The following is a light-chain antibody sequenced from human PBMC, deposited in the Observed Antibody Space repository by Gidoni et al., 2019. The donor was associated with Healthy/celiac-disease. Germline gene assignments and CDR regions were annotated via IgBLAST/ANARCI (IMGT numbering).Light chain of an antibody. V-gene: IGLV3-25*03. Sequence: SYELTQPPSVSVSPGQTARITCSEDELPKQYAYWYQQKPGQAPVLVIYKDSERPSGIPERFSGSSSGTTGTLTISGVQAEDEADYYCQSADSSGTFYVFGTGTKVTVL. CDR1: ELPKQY. CDR2: KDS. J-gene: IGLJ1*01. CDR3: QSADSSGTFYV.